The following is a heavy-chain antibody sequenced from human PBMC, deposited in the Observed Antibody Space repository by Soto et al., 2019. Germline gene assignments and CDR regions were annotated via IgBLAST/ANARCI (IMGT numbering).Heavy chain of an antibody. Sequence: QITLNESGPTQVNPRQTLTLTCTFSGFSLTTSGVGVGWIRQSPGKAPEWLALIYWDDDKRYSPSLKCRLTITKDTSKNQVVLTMADLDPADTATYYCAHRVLRTVFGLVTTTAIYFDFWGQGTPVAVSS. CDR3: AHRVLRTVFGLVTTTAIYFDF. CDR1: GFSLTTSGVG. V-gene: IGHV2-5*02. D-gene: IGHD3-3*01. J-gene: IGHJ4*02. CDR2: IYWDDDK.